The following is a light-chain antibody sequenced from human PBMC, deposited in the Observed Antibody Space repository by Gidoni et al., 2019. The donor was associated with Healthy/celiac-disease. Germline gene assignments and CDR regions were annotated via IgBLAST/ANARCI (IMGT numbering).Light chain of an antibody. CDR1: NIGSKS. CDR3: QVWDSSSDHPV. V-gene: IGLV3-21*02. J-gene: IGLJ3*02. CDR2: DDS. Sequence: SYVLTQPPSVAVAAGQTARITCGGTNIGSKSVHWYQQKPGQAPVLFVYDDSDRPSGIPARFSGSNSGNTATLTIRSVEAGDEADYYCQVWDSSSDHPVFGGGTKLTVL.